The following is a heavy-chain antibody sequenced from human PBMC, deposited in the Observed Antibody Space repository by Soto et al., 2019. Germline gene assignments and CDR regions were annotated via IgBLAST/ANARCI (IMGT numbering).Heavy chain of an antibody. D-gene: IGHD1-26*01. Sequence: QVQLVQSGAEVKKPGSSVKVSCKASGGTFSSYAISWVRQAPGQGLEWMGGIITIFGTANYAQKFQGRVTITADESTSTAYMDLSSLRSEDTAVYYCARVVGPVGAPGGIDYWGQGTLVTVSS. J-gene: IGHJ4*02. CDR1: GGTFSSYA. V-gene: IGHV1-69*01. CDR3: ARVVGPVGAPGGIDY. CDR2: IITIFGTA.